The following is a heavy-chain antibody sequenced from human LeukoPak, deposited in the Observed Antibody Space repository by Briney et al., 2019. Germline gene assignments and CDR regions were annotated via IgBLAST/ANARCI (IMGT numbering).Heavy chain of an antibody. D-gene: IGHD3-10*01. Sequence: GRSLRLSCAASGFTFSSYGMHWVRQAPGKGLEWVAVISYDGSNKYYADSVKGRFTISRDNSKNTLYLQMNSLRAEDTAVYYCAKDLERVAMVRGVIIPGPFDYWGQGTLVTVSS. CDR3: AKDLERVAMVRGVIIPGPFDY. J-gene: IGHJ4*02. CDR1: GFTFSSYG. CDR2: ISYDGSNK. V-gene: IGHV3-30*18.